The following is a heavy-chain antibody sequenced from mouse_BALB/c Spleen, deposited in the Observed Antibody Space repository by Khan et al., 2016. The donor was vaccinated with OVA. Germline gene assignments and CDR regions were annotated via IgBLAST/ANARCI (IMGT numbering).Heavy chain of an antibody. J-gene: IGHJ1*01. CDR1: GFTFTDYY. CDR2: IRNKANGYTT. D-gene: IGHD2-3*01. Sequence: EVELVESGGGLVQPGGSLRLSCATSGFTFTDYYMSWVRQPPGKALEWLGFIRNKANGYTTEYSASVKGRFTISRDNSQSILYLQMNTLRAEDSATYYCVRDIRDGSYWYFDVWGAGTTVTVSS. V-gene: IGHV7-3*02. CDR3: VRDIRDGSYWYFDV.